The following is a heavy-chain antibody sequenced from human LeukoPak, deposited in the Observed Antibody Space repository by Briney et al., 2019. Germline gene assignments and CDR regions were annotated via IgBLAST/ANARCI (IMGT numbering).Heavy chain of an antibody. D-gene: IGHD3-16*01. CDR2: ISSSSSCI. V-gene: IGHV3-21*01. Sequence: GGSLRLSCAASGFTFSSYSMNWVRQAPGKGLEWVSSISSSSSCIYYADSVKGRFTISRDNAKNSLYLQMNSLRAEDTAVYYCARYGGWRPSDAFDIWGQGTMVTVSS. CDR3: ARYGGWRPSDAFDI. J-gene: IGHJ3*02. CDR1: GFTFSSYS.